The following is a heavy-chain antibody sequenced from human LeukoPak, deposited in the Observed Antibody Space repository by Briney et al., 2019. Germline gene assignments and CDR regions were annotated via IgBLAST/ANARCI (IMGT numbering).Heavy chain of an antibody. CDR2: IYYSGST. V-gene: IGHV4-61*08. Sequence: SETLSLTCTVSGASVSSGGYYWSWIRQPPGKGLEWIGYIYYSGSTNYNPSLKSRVTISVDTSKNQFSLKLSSVTAADTAVYYCARTYYDILTGLYFDYWGQGTLVTVSS. J-gene: IGHJ4*02. CDR3: ARTYYDILTGLYFDY. D-gene: IGHD3-9*01. CDR1: GASVSSGGYY.